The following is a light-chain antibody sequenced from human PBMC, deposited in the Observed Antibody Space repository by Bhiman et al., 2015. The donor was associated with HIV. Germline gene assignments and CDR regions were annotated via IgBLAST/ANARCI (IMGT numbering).Light chain of an antibody. V-gene: IGLV3-19*01. J-gene: IGLJ2*01. CDR1: SLRSYY. CDR3: NSRDSSGNHLV. CDR2: AKN. Sequence: SSELTQDPAVSVALGQTVRITCQGDSLRSYYASWYQQKPGQAPVLVIFAKNNRPSGIPDRFSGSSSGNTASLTITGAQAEDEGDYYCNSRDSSGNHLVFGGGTKLTVL.